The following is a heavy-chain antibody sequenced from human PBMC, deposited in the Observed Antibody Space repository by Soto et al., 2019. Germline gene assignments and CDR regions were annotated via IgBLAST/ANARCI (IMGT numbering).Heavy chain of an antibody. J-gene: IGHJ6*02. CDR2: IITIFGTA. D-gene: IGHD4-17*01. CDR1: GGTFSSYA. V-gene: IGHV1-69*12. CDR3: ARGEYGDLLYYYYGMDV. Sequence: QVQLVQSGAEVKKPGSSVKVSCKASGGTFSSYAISWVRQAPGPGLEWMGGIITIFGTANYAQKFQGRVTITADESTSTAYMELSSLRSEYTAVYYCARGEYGDLLYYYYGMDVWGQGTTVTVAS.